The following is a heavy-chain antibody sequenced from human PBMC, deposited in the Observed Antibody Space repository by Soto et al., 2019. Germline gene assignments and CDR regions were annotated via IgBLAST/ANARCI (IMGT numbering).Heavy chain of an antibody. V-gene: IGHV3-72*01. CDR2: IRNKANSYTT. Sequence: EVQLVESGGGLVQPGGSLRLSCAASGFTFSDHYMDWVRQAPGKGLEWVGRIRNKANSYTTEYAASVKGRFTISRDDSKSSLYLQMSGLKTEDAAVYYCTRVDPSRYHYVHWGQGTLVTVSS. J-gene: IGHJ4*02. D-gene: IGHD3-22*01. CDR1: GFTFSDHY. CDR3: TRVDPSRYHYVH.